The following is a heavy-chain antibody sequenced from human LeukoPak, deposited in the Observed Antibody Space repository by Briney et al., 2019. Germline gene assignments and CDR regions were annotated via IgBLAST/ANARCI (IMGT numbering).Heavy chain of an antibody. CDR2: IYYDGSNQ. D-gene: IGHD1-26*01. J-gene: IGHJ4*02. CDR1: GFPFSSYW. Sequence: PGGSLRLSCVASGFPFSSYWMTWVRQAPGKGLEWVAVIYYDGSNQYYADSVKGRFTVSRDNAKNTLYLQMDSLRAEDTAVYYCATDRNSGKYYDYWGQGTLVTVSS. CDR3: ATDRNSGKYYDY. V-gene: IGHV3-33*08.